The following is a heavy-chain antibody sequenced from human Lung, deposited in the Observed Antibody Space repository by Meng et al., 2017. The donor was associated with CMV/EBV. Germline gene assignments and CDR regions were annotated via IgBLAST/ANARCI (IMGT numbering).Heavy chain of an antibody. CDR3: ARVPESRYYGSGSYNGMDV. J-gene: IGHJ6*02. Sequence: GESLKISCTASGFTFSRFWMSWVRQAPGKGLEWVANIKQDGTENSYVDSVKGRFTISRDNAKNSLYLQMNRLRAEDTAVYYCARVPESRYYGSGSYNGMDVWGQGTTVTVSS. D-gene: IGHD3-10*01. V-gene: IGHV3-7*01. CDR1: GFTFSRFW. CDR2: IKQDGTEN.